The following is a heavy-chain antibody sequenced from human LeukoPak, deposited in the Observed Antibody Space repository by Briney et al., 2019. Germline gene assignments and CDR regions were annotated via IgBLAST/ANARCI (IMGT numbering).Heavy chain of an antibody. CDR3: ARAGYSSGWYYFDY. Sequence: SETLSLTCTVSGGSISSYYWSWIRQPAGKGLEWIGRIYISGSTNYNPSLKSRVTTSVDTSKNQFSLKLSSVTAADTAVYYCARAGYSSGWYYFDYWGQGTLVTVSS. CDR2: IYISGST. J-gene: IGHJ4*02. D-gene: IGHD6-19*01. V-gene: IGHV4-4*07. CDR1: GGSISSYY.